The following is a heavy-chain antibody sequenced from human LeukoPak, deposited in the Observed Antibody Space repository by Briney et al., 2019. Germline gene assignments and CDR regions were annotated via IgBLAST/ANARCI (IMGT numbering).Heavy chain of an antibody. Sequence: GGSLRLSCAASGFTFSNYAMHWVRQAPGKGLEYVSAISSNGGSTYYANSVKGRFTISRDNSKNTLYLQMGSLRAEDMAVYYCARAWRYSGYVYFDYWGQGTLVTVSS. J-gene: IGHJ4*02. D-gene: IGHD5-12*01. V-gene: IGHV3-64*01. CDR3: ARAWRYSGYVYFDY. CDR1: GFTFSNYA. CDR2: ISSNGGST.